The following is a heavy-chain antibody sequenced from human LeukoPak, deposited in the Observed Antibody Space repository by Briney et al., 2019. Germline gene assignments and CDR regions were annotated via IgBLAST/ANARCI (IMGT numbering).Heavy chain of an antibody. CDR2: ISAYNGNT. D-gene: IGHD2-15*01. V-gene: IGHV1-18*01. Sequence: ASVKVSCKASGGTFSSYAISWVRQAPGQGLEWMGWISAYNGNTNYAQKLQGRVTMTTDTSTSTAYMELRSLRSDDTAVYYCARKSCSGGSCYVDYWGQGTLVTVSS. CDR1: GGTFSSYA. J-gene: IGHJ4*02. CDR3: ARKSCSGGSCYVDY.